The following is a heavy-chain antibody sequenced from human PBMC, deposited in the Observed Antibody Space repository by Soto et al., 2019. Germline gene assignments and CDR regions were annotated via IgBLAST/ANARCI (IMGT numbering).Heavy chain of an antibody. CDR1: GYTFTSYG. CDR2: ISAYNGNT. CDR3: ARGTRLKWWYPRAPATITGYYYGMDA. D-gene: IGHD2-15*01. J-gene: IGHJ6*02. Sequence: ASVKVSCKASGYTFTSYGISWVRQAPGQGLEWMGWISAYNGNTNYAQKLQGRVTMTTDTSTSTAYMELRSLRSDDTAVYYCARGTRLKWWYPRAPATITGYYYGMDAWGQGTTVTVSS. V-gene: IGHV1-18*04.